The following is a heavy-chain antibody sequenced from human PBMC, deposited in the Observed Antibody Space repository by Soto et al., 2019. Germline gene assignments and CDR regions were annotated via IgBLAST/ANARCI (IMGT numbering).Heavy chain of an antibody. CDR2: VYWDDDK. CDR1: GFSLRTSGVG. D-gene: IGHD3-3*01. J-gene: IGHJ4*01. Sequence: QITLKESGPTLGKPTQTLTLTCTFSGFSLRTSGVGVGWIRQPPGKALEWLAIVYWDDDKRYSPSLRSRLAITKDTSKNQVVLTMTNMDPLDTATYYRARRGVVIITAAFDYWGHGTLVTVSS. V-gene: IGHV2-5*02. CDR3: ARRGVVIITAAFDY.